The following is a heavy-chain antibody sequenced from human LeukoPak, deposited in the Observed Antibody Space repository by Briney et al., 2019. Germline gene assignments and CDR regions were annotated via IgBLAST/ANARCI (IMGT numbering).Heavy chain of an antibody. CDR2: IYTSGGT. CDR1: GGSISSYY. J-gene: IGHJ6*03. D-gene: IGHD2-2*01. V-gene: IGHV4-4*07. CDR3: AGPSGIVVVPAAIRKNYYYMDV. Sequence: SETLSLTCTVSGGSISSYYWSWIQQPAGKGLEWIGRIYTSGGTNYNPSLKSRVTMSVDTSKNQFSLKLSSVTAADTAVYYCAGPSGIVVVPAAIRKNYYYMDVWGKGTTVTVSS.